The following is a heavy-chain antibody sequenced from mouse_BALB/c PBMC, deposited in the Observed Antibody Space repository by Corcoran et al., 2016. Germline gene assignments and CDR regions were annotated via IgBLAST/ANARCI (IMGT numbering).Heavy chain of an antibody. D-gene: IGHD1-2*01. J-gene: IGHJ4*01. CDR3: ARRYTTATWYAMDY. Sequence: QVQLQQSGAELMKPGASVKLSCKATGYTFSSYWIEWVKQRPGHGLEWIGEILPGSGSTNYNEKFKGKAPFTSDTSSNTAYMQLSSLTSEDSAVYYCARRYTTATWYAMDYWGQGTSVTVSS. CDR1: GYTFSSYW. CDR2: ILPGSGST. V-gene: IGHV1-9*01.